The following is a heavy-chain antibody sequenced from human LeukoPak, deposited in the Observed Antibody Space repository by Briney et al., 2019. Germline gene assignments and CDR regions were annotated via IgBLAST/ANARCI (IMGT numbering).Heavy chain of an antibody. Sequence: SGGSLRLSCAASGFTFSSYGMHWVRQAPGKGLEWVAVIWFDGNNEYYADSVKGRFTISRDNSKNTLYLQMNSLRAEDTAVYNCARDLASNWNEGLDYWGQGTLVTVSS. D-gene: IGHD1-1*01. CDR2: IWFDGNNE. J-gene: IGHJ4*02. V-gene: IGHV3-33*01. CDR1: GFTFSSYG. CDR3: ARDLASNWNEGLDY.